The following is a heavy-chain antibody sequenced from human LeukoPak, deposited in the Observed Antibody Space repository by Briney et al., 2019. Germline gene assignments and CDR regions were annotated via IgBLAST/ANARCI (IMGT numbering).Heavy chain of an antibody. J-gene: IGHJ6*02. V-gene: IGHV4-59*01. CDR2: IYYSGST. D-gene: IGHD6-13*01. Sequence: SETLSLTCTVSGGSISSYYWSWIRQPPGKGLEWIGYIYYSGSTNYNPSLKSRVTISVGTSKNQFSLKLSSVTAADTAVYYCARGKYSSSWYPVLYYYYGMDVWGQGTTVTVSS. CDR1: GGSISSYY. CDR3: ARGKYSSSWYPVLYYYYGMDV.